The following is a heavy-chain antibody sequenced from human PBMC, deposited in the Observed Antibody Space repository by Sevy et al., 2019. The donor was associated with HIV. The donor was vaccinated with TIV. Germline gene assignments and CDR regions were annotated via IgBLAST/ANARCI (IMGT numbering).Heavy chain of an antibody. CDR2: IYSGGST. CDR1: GFTVSSNY. J-gene: IGHJ3*02. D-gene: IGHD3-22*01. Sequence: GGSLRLSCAASGFTVSSNYMSWVRQAPGKGLEWVSVIYSGGSTYYADSVKGRFTISRDNSKNTLYLQMNSLRAEDTAVYYCARMYYYDSGGLPGHAFDIWGQGTMVTVSS. CDR3: ARMYYYDSGGLPGHAFDI. V-gene: IGHV3-53*01.